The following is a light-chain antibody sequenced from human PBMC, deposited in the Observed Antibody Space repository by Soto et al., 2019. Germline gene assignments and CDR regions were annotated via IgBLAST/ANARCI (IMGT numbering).Light chain of an antibody. J-gene: IGKJ1*01. CDR3: QQYGSSPET. CDR2: GAS. Sequence: ELVLTHSPGTLSLSPGERATLSCRASQRVSSSYLAWYQQKPGQAPRLLIYGASSRATGIPDRFSGSGSGTDFTLTISRLEPEDFAVYYCQQYGSSPETFGQGTKWIS. CDR1: QRVSSSY. V-gene: IGKV3-20*01.